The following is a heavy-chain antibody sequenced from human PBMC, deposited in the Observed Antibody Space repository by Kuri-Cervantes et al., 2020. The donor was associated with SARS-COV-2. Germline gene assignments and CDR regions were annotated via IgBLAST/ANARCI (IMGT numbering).Heavy chain of an antibody. V-gene: IGHV3-30*18. Sequence: GGSLRLSCAASGFTFSSYGMHWVRQAPGKGLEWVAVISYDGSNKYYADSVKGRLTISRDNSKNTLYLQMNSLKAEDTAVYYCAKGYYDSSGYRTLDYWGQGTLVTVSS. CDR3: AKGYYDSSGYRTLDY. CDR2: ISYDGSNK. J-gene: IGHJ4*02. CDR1: GFTFSSYG. D-gene: IGHD3-22*01.